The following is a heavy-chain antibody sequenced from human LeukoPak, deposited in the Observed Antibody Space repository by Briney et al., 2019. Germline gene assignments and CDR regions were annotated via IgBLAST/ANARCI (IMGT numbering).Heavy chain of an antibody. CDR2: ITWNGGST. J-gene: IGHJ6*02. V-gene: IGHV3-20*01. CDR1: GFTFDDYG. CDR3: ARDGKRVTTQFYYYGIDL. D-gene: IGHD3-3*01. Sequence: GGSLRLSCTAAGFTFDDYGMSWVRQIPGKGLEWVAGITWNGGSTDYAVSVRGRSTISRDNAKKSVYLQMNSLRAEDAALYHCARDGKRVTTQFYYYGIDLWGQGTTVTVSS.